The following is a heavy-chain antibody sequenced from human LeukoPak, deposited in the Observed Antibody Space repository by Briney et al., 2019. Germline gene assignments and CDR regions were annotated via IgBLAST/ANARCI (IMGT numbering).Heavy chain of an antibody. Sequence: ASVKVSCKASGYTFAAYYMHWVRQAPGQGLEWMGWINPNSGGTNYAQKSQGRVTMTRDTSISTAYMELSRLRSDDTAVYYCARGLGRDCSGGSCYSQNWFDPWGQGTLVTVSS. CDR1: GYTFAAYY. CDR2: INPNSGGT. V-gene: IGHV1-2*02. J-gene: IGHJ5*02. D-gene: IGHD2-15*01. CDR3: ARGLGRDCSGGSCYSQNWFDP.